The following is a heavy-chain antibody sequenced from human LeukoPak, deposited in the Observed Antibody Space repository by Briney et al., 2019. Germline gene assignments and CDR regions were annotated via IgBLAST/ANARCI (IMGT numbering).Heavy chain of an antibody. D-gene: IGHD2-8*01. V-gene: IGHV1-8*03. CDR3: ARDILYYDDY. Sequence: ASVKVSCKASGYTFTSYDINWVRQATGQGLEWMGWMNPNSGNTGYAQKFQGRVTITRNTSISTAYMELSRLRSDDTAVYYCARDILYYDDYWGQGTLVTVSS. CDR1: GYTFTSYD. J-gene: IGHJ4*02. CDR2: MNPNSGNT.